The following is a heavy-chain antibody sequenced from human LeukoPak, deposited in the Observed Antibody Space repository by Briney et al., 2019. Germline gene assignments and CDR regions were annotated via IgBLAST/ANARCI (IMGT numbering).Heavy chain of an antibody. CDR2: ISSSGSTI. Sequence: PGGSPRLSCAASGFTFSSYEMNWVRQAPGKGLEWVSYISSSGSTIYYADSVKGRFTISRDNAKNSLYLQMNSLRAEDTAVYYCARVYKPGYSSSWLIWGQGTMVTVSS. J-gene: IGHJ3*02. CDR3: ARVYKPGYSSSWLI. D-gene: IGHD6-13*01. V-gene: IGHV3-48*03. CDR1: GFTFSSYE.